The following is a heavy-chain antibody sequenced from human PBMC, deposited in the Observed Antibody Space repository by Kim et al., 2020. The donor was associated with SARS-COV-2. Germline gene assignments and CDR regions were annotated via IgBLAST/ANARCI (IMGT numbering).Heavy chain of an antibody. CDR3: AREAVAGSFDY. Sequence: NTSYSQTFQGRVPITRDTAATTAYLELSGLISEDTAVYYCAREAVAGSFDYWGQGSLVTVSS. CDR2: NT. V-gene: IGHV1-3*01. J-gene: IGHJ4*02. D-gene: IGHD6-19*01.